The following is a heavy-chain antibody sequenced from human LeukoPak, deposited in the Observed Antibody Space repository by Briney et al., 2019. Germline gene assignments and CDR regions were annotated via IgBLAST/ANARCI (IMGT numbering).Heavy chain of an antibody. D-gene: IGHD3-10*01. V-gene: IGHV4-39*07. CDR3: ARGSGTDGPLDY. CDR2: IYYSGST. J-gene: IGHJ4*02. Sequence: PSETLSLTCTVSGGSISSYYWGWIRQPPGKGLEWIGGIYYSGSTYYNPSLKSRVTISVDTSKNQFSLKLSSVTAADTAVYYCARGSGTDGPLDYWGQGTLVTVSS. CDR1: GGSISSYY.